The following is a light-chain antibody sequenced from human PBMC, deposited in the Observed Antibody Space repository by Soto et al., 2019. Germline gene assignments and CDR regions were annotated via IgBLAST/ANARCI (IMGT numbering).Light chain of an antibody. J-gene: IGKJ1*01. Sequence: DIVLTQSPGTLSLSPGERATPSCRASQSVSNNYLAWYQQKPGQAPRLLIYGASNGATGIPDRFSGSGSGTDFTLTISRLEPEDFAVYYCQQYGSSGTFGQGTKVDIK. V-gene: IGKV3-20*01. CDR2: GAS. CDR1: QSVSNNY. CDR3: QQYGSSGT.